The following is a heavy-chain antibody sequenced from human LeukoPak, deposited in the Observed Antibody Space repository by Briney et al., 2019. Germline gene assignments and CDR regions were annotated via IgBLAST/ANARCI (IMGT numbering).Heavy chain of an antibody. CDR1: GYTFTGYH. Sequence: SVKVSCKASGYTFTGYHIHWVRQAPGQGLEWMGRIIPIFGTANYAQKFQGRVTITTDESTSTAYMELSSLRSEDTAVYYCARGAQIYCSGGSCHNFDYWGQGTLVTVSS. CDR3: ARGAQIYCSGGSCHNFDY. D-gene: IGHD2-15*01. V-gene: IGHV1-69*05. J-gene: IGHJ4*02. CDR2: IIPIFGTA.